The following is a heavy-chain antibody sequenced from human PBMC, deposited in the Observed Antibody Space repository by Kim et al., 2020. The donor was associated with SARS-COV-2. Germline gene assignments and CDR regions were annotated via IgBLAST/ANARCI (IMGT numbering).Heavy chain of an antibody. Sequence: SETLSLTCTVSGGSISSGGYYWSWIRQHPGKGLEWIGYIYYSGSTYYNPSLKSRVTISVDTSKNQFSLKLSSVTAADTDVYYCARAMGITIFGVVIVNWFDPWGQGTLVTVSS. V-gene: IGHV4-31*03. CDR3: ARAMGITIFGVVIVNWFDP. D-gene: IGHD3-3*01. CDR2: IYYSGST. J-gene: IGHJ5*02. CDR1: GGSISSGGYY.